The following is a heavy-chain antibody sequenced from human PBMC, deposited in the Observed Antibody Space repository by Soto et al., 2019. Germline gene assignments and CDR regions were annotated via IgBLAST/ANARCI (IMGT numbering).Heavy chain of an antibody. CDR2: INPSGGRT. D-gene: IGHD3-9*01. CDR3: ARYLNPLDYNILTGFLN. CDR1: GYTFTSYY. J-gene: IGHJ4*02. Sequence: ASVKVSCKASGYTFTSYYMHWVRQAPGQGLEWMGIINPSGGRTSNAQKFQGRVTMTRDSSTSTVYMELSSLRSEDTSVYYWARYLNPLDYNILTGFLNWGQGTLVTVSS. V-gene: IGHV1-46*01.